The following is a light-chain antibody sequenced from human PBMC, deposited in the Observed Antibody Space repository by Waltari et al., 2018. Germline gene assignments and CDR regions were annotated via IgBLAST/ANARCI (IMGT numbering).Light chain of an antibody. CDR1: SPNAGNNA. CDR2: YDD. J-gene: IGLJ3*02. Sequence: QSVLTQPPSVSEAPRQRVTISCSGSSPNAGNNAVHWYQQLPGKPPKPLIYYDDLLPSGVSDRFSGSKSGISASLAISGLQSEDEADYYCAAWDDSLNGPVFGGGTKLTVL. V-gene: IGLV1-36*01. CDR3: AAWDDSLNGPV.